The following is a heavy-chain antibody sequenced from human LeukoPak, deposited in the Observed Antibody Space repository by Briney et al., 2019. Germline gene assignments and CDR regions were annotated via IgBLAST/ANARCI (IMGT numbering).Heavy chain of an antibody. CDR2: ISSSSSYI. Sequence: GGSLRPSCAASGFTFSSYSMNWVRQAPGKGLEWVSSISSSSSYIYYADSVKGRFTISRDNAKNSLYLQMNSLRAEDTAVYYCARTTIFGVAIFDYWGQGTLVTVSS. D-gene: IGHD3-3*01. CDR1: GFTFSSYS. V-gene: IGHV3-21*01. J-gene: IGHJ4*02. CDR3: ARTTIFGVAIFDY.